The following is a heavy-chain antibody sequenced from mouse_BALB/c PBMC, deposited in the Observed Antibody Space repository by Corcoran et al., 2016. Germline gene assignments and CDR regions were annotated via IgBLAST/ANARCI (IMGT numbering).Heavy chain of an antibody. CDR3: ARLDWYFDV. V-gene: IGHV14-3*02. Sequence: EVQLQQSGAELVKPGASVKLSCTASGLNIKDNYMHWVKQRPEKALEWIGRIDPANGNTKYDPKFQGKATIPADTSSNTAYLQLGSLTSEDTAVYYCARLDWYFDVWGAGTTVTVSS. J-gene: IGHJ1*01. CDR1: GLNIKDNY. CDR2: IDPANGNT.